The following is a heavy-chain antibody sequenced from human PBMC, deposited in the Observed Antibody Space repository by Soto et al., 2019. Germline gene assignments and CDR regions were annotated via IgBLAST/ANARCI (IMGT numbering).Heavy chain of an antibody. D-gene: IGHD2-2*01. J-gene: IGHJ4*02. V-gene: IGHV3-48*01. CDR2: ISSSSSTI. Sequence: HPGGSLRLSCAASGFTFSSYSMNWVRQAPGKGLEWVSYISSSSSTIYYADSVKGRFTISRDNAKNSLYLQMNSLRAEDTAVYYCASTVVVPAAGYDYWGQGTLVTVSS. CDR1: GFTFSSYS. CDR3: ASTVVVPAAGYDY.